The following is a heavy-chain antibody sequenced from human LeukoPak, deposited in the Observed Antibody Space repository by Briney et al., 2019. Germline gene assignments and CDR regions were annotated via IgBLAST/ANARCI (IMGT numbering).Heavy chain of an antibody. D-gene: IGHD6-19*01. Sequence: GRSLRLSCAASGFTFSSYAMHRVRQAPGKGLEWVAVISYDGSNKYYADSVKGRFTISRDNSKNTLYLQMNSLRAEDTAVYYCVLPGSSGWNLDYWGQGTLVTVFS. J-gene: IGHJ4*02. CDR3: VLPGSSGWNLDY. CDR2: ISYDGSNK. V-gene: IGHV3-30*04. CDR1: GFTFSSYA.